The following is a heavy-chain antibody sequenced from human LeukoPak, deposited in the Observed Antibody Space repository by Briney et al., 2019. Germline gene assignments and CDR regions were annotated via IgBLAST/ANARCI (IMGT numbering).Heavy chain of an antibody. Sequence: PGGSLRLSCAASGFSFDDYAMHWVRQAPGKGLEWVAGISWNSGSIDYADSVKGRFTISRDNAENTLYLQMNSLRADDTAVYYCARDFMYNTNCVGCWGQGTLVTVSS. J-gene: IGHJ4*02. CDR2: ISWNSGSI. CDR3: ARDFMYNTNCVGC. CDR1: GFSFDDYA. V-gene: IGHV3-9*01. D-gene: IGHD2-2*01.